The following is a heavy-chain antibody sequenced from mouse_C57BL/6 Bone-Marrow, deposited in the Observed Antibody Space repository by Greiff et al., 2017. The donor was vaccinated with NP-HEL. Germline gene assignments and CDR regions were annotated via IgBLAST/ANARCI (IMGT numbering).Heavy chain of an antibody. CDR2: IDPSDSYT. J-gene: IGHJ1*03. CDR3: AREDYDYWYFDV. V-gene: IGHV1-50*01. D-gene: IGHD2-4*01. CDR1: GYTFTSYW. Sequence: QVQLQQPGAELVKPGASVKLSCKASGYTFTSYWMQWVKQRPGQGLEWIGEIDPSDSYTNYNQKFKGKATLTVDTSSSTAYMQLSSLTSEDSAVDYCAREDYDYWYFDVWGTGTTVTVSS.